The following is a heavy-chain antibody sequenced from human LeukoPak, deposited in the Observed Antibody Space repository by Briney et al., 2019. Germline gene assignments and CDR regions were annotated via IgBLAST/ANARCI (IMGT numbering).Heavy chain of an antibody. CDR1: GGTFSSYA. Sequence: ASVKVSCKASGGTFSSYAISWVRQAPGQGLEWMGGIIPIFGTANYAQKFQGRVTITRDTSASTAYMELSSLRSEDTAVYYCARDASNWDRYYYYGMDVWGQGTTVTVSS. D-gene: IGHD1-26*01. CDR3: ARDASNWDRYYYYGMDV. J-gene: IGHJ6*02. V-gene: IGHV1-69*05. CDR2: IIPIFGTA.